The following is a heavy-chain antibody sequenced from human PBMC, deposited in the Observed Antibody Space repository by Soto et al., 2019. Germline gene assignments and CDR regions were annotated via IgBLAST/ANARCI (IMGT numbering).Heavy chain of an antibody. CDR2: FYYTGSI. J-gene: IGHJ4*02. D-gene: IGHD3-22*01. CDR1: GGSVSSGNYY. V-gene: IGHV4-61*01. CDR3: ARSMFYSDGINYSPFEY. Sequence: QVQLQESGPGLVKPSETLSLTCTVSGGSVSSGNYYWSWIRQPPGKGLEWIGYFYYTGSINYNPPLKSRVTIFIDASKNQFSLRLSSVTAADTAVYYCARSMFYSDGINYSPFEYWGQGTLVTASS.